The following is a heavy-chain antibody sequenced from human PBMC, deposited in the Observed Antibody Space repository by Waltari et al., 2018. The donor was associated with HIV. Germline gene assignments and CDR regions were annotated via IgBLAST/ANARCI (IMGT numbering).Heavy chain of an antibody. V-gene: IGHV3-23*01. CDR3: AARGFSR. CDR1: GFRFSEYA. Sequence: VQLLESGGGLVQPVGSLRLSCAASGFRFSEYAMSWVRQAPGKGPEWIAGISDSGRSTYYIDSVRGRFTISRDGSKSTVYLQMNGLRVDDTAVYYCAARGFSRWGRGTLVTVSS. D-gene: IGHD6-25*01. J-gene: IGHJ2*01. CDR2: ISDSGRST.